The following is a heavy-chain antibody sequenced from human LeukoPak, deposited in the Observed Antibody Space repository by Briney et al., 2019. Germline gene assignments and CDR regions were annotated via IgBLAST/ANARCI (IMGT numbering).Heavy chain of an antibody. CDR3: ARVLTVTTSRKWFDP. CDR1: GGSISGYY. Sequence: ASETLSLTCTVSGGSISGYYWTWIRQPPGKGLEWIGYIYSSGTTVYNSTLKGRVTISVDTSKNQFSLELNSLTAADTAVYYCARVLTVTTSRKWFDPWGQGTLVTVSS. CDR2: IYSSGTT. V-gene: IGHV4-59*01. D-gene: IGHD4-17*01. J-gene: IGHJ5*02.